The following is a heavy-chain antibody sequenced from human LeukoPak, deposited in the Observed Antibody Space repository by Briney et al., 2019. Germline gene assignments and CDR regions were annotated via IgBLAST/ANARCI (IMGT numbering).Heavy chain of an antibody. CDR1: GGSISRYY. CDR3: ASLSSVLGADA. J-gene: IGHJ5*02. CDR2: IYYSGST. Sequence: SETLSLTCTVSGGSISRYYWSWIRQPPGKGLEWIGYIYYSGSTNYNPSFKSRVTISVDTSKNQFSLKLSSVTAADTAVYYCASLSSVLGADAWGQGTLVTVSS. V-gene: IGHV4-59*01. D-gene: IGHD4/OR15-4a*01.